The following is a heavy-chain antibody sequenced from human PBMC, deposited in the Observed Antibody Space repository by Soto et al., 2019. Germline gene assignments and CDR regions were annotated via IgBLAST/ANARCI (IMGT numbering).Heavy chain of an antibody. V-gene: IGHV6-1*01. CDR3: ARDGSGFHWYFDL. CDR1: GDSVSSGTAT. Sequence: QVQLQQSGPGLVKPSQTLSLICAISGDSVSSGTATWSWIRQSPSRGLEWLGRTYYRSKWYNDYAVSVKSRIVITPHTSKTQFSLQLNSVTPEDTAVYFCARDGSGFHWYFDLWGRGTLVTVSS. CDR2: TYYRSKWYN. J-gene: IGHJ2*01. D-gene: IGHD6-19*01.